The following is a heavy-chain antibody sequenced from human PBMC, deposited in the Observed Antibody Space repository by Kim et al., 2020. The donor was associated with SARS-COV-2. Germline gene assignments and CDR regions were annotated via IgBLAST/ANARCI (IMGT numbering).Heavy chain of an antibody. J-gene: IGHJ4*02. CDR2: MNPNSGNT. D-gene: IGHD6-13*01. V-gene: IGHV1-8*01. CDR1: GYTFTSYD. CDR3: ARRWAAAGTCLSY. Sequence: ASVKVSCKASGYTFTSYDINWVRQATGQGPEWMGWMNPNSGNTAYAQKFQGRVTMTRNTSISTAYMELSSLRSEDTAVYYCARRWAAAGTCLSYWGQGTQVTVSP.